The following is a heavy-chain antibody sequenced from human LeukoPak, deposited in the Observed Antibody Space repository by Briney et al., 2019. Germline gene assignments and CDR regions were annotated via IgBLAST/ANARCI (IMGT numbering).Heavy chain of an antibody. D-gene: IGHD2-8*02. CDR2: ISGSGGST. CDR3: AREVGLSGVWYYHYGMDV. V-gene: IGHV3-23*01. CDR1: GFTFSSYA. Sequence: PGGSLRLSCAASGFTFSSYAMSWVRQAPGKGLEWVSAISGSGGSTYYADSVKGRFTISRDNSKNTLYLQMNSLRAEDTAVYYCAREVGLSGVWYYHYGMDVWGQGTTVTVSS. J-gene: IGHJ6*02.